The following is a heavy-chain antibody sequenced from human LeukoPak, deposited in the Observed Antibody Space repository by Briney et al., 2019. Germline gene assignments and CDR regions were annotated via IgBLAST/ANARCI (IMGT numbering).Heavy chain of an antibody. V-gene: IGHV3-15*01. J-gene: IGHJ4*02. CDR3: TTDRAIPSHPLFDF. CDR1: GFIFTNAW. CDR2: IKSYPDGGTT. D-gene: IGHD2-2*01. Sequence: GSLLLSSASSGFIFTNAWMSWVRPAPGKGLEWIGRIKSYPDGGTTDYPAPVKDRLIISRDTSKNTLYLQMNSLTTEDTGVYYCTTDRAIPSHPLFDFWGQGTLVTVSS.